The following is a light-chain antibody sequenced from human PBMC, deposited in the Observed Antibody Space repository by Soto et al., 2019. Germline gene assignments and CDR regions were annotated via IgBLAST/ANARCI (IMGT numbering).Light chain of an antibody. CDR2: AAS. J-gene: IGKJ1*01. CDR1: QSISSW. CDR3: QQYNSYSTWT. V-gene: IGKV1-5*01. Sequence: DIQMTQSPSTLSASVGDRVTITCRASQSISSWLAWYQQKPGKAPNLLIYAASTLQSGVPSRFSGSGSGTEFTLTISSLQPDDFATYYCQQYNSYSTWTFGQGTKVDI.